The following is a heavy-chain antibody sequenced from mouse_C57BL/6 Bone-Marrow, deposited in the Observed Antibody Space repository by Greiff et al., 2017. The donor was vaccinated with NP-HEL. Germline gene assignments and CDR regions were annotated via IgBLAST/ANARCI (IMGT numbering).Heavy chain of an antibody. J-gene: IGHJ2*01. CDR1: GFTFSSYA. V-gene: IGHV5-9-1*02. D-gene: IGHD1-1*01. CDR3: TREITTVVGDYFDY. CDR2: ISSGGDYI. Sequence: EVKLVESGEGLVKPGGSLKLSCAASGFTFSSYAMSWVRQTPEKRLEWVAYISSGGDYIYYADTVKGRFTISRDNARNTLYLQMSSLKSEDTAMYYCTREITTVVGDYFDYWGQGTTLTVSS.